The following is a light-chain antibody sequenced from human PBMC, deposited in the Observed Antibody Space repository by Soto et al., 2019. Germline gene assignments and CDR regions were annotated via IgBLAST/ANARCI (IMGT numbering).Light chain of an antibody. CDR1: QSVSSNY. J-gene: IGKJ1*01. Sequence: EIVLTQSPGTLSLSPGERATLSCRASQSVSSNYLAWYQQKPGQAPRLLIFRASSRATGIPDRFSGSGSGTDFTLNISRLEPEEVAVYYCQQYGSAWTVGQGTKV. CDR3: QQYGSAWT. CDR2: RAS. V-gene: IGKV3-20*01.